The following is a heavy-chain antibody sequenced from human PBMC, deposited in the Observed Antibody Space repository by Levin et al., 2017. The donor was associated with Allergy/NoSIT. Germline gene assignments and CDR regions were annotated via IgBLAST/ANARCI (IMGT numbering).Heavy chain of an antibody. CDR1: GGSVSSGSYY. V-gene: IGHV4-61*01. J-gene: IGHJ6*02. CDR3: AGVGRYLAYYDDGMDG. D-gene: IGHD1-26*01. Sequence: SETLSLTCTVSGGSVSSGSYYWSWIRQPPGKGLEWIGYIYYSGSTNYNPSLKSRFTISVDTSKNQFSLKLSSVTAADAAVYYGAGVGRYLAYYDDGMDGWGQGTTVTVSS. CDR2: IYYSGST.